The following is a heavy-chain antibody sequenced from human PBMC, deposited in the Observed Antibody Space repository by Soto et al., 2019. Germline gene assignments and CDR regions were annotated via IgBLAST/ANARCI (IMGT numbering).Heavy chain of an antibody. J-gene: IGHJ6*02. CDR2: INPNSGGT. Sequence: ASVKVSCKASGHTVTGYYMHWVRQAHGQGLEWMGWINPNSGGTNYAQKFQGSVTITKDASISTAYMELSRLRSDDTAVYYCARDDEAAAALYYYYGMDVWVQVPKGTVSS. CDR1: GHTVTGYY. D-gene: IGHD6-13*01. CDR3: ARDDEAAAALYYYYGMDV. V-gene: IGHV1-2*02.